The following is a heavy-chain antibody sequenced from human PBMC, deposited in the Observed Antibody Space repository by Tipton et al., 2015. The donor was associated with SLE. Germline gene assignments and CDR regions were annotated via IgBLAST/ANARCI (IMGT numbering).Heavy chain of an antibody. D-gene: IGHD2-2*01. CDR1: GGSISSYY. CDR2: IYYSGST. CDR3: ARGGTRDCISTSYFSGYYYYCMGV. Sequence: TLSLTCTVSGGSISSYYWSWIRQPPGKGLEWIGYIYYSGSTNYNPSLKSRVTISVDTSKNQFSLKLSSVTAADTAVYYCARGGTRDCISTSYFSGYYYYCMGVWGKGTTVTVSS. J-gene: IGHJ6*03. V-gene: IGHV4-59*01.